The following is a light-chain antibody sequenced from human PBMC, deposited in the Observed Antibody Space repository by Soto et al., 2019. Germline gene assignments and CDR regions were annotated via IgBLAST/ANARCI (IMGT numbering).Light chain of an antibody. V-gene: IGLV1-44*01. CDR2: SNN. Sequence: QSALTQPPSASGTPGQRVTISCSGSSSNIGSNTVNWYQHLPGTAPKLLIYSNNQRPSGVPDQFSGSKSGTSASLAISGLQSEDEADYYCAAWDDSLNGYVFGTGTKVTVL. J-gene: IGLJ1*01. CDR1: SSNIGSNT. CDR3: AAWDDSLNGYV.